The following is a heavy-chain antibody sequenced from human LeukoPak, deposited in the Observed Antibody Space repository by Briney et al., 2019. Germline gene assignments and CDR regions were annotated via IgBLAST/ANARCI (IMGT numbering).Heavy chain of an antibody. CDR3: ARDPWNPKSSSWYQVYSLYYGVDV. CDR2: ISAYNGNT. Sequence: ASVKVSCKASGYTFSYYGISWVRQAPGQGLEWMGWISAYNGNTNYAQKVQGRVTLATDTSTSTAYMELRSLRSDDTAVYYCARDPWNPKSSSWYQVYSLYYGVDVWGQGTTVTVSS. V-gene: IGHV1-18*01. D-gene: IGHD6-13*01. CDR1: GYTFSYYG. J-gene: IGHJ6*02.